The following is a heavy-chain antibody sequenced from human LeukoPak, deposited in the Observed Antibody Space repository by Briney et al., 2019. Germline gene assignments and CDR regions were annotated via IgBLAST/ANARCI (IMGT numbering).Heavy chain of an antibody. CDR3: ARLSIAAAGTYWSWVNFDY. V-gene: IGHV3-30-3*01. CDR1: GFTFSSYA. J-gene: IGHJ4*02. Sequence: GGSLRLSCAASGFTFSSYAMHWVRQAPGKGLEWVAVISYDGSNKYYADSVKGRFTISRDNSKNTLYLQMNSLRAEDTAVYYCARLSIAAAGTYWSWVNFDYWGQGTLVTVSS. D-gene: IGHD6-13*01. CDR2: ISYDGSNK.